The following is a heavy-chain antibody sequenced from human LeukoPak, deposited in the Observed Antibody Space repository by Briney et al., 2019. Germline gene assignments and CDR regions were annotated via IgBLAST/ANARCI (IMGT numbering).Heavy chain of an antibody. CDR2: IIPIFGTA. V-gene: IGHV1-69*05. CDR3: AGRYHYDFWSGRTSDYYYYMDV. Sequence: ASVKVSCKASGGTFSSYAISWVRQAPGQGREWMGGIIPIFGTANYAQKFQGRVTITTDESTSTAYMELSSLRSEDTAVYYCAGRYHYDFWSGRTSDYYYYMDVWGKGTTVTVYS. CDR1: GGTFSSYA. J-gene: IGHJ6*03. D-gene: IGHD3-3*01.